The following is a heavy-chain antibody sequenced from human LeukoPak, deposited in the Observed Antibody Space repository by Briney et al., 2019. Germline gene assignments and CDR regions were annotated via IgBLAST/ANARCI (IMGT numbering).Heavy chain of an antibody. D-gene: IGHD6-19*01. V-gene: IGHV2-5*02. J-gene: IGHJ4*02. CDR1: GFSLSTSGVG. CDR2: IYWDDDK. CDR3: AHVPDGYSSGWYVRY. Sequence: SGPTQVNPTQTLTLTCTFSGFSLSTSGVGVGWIRQPPGKALEWLALIYWDDDKRYSPSLKSRLTITKDTSKNQVVLTMTNMDPVDTATYYCAHVPDGYSSGWYVRYWGQGTLVTVSS.